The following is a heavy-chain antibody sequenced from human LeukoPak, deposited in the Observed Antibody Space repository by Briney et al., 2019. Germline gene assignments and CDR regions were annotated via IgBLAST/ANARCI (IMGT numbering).Heavy chain of an antibody. V-gene: IGHV3-30*02. CDR3: ARIPLAYCGGDCYSAH. CDR1: GFTFSSYG. J-gene: IGHJ4*02. D-gene: IGHD2-21*02. CDR2: IRSDASYE. Sequence: GGSLRLSCEASGFTFSSYGLHWVRQAPGKGLEWVAFIRSDASYEYYIDSVKGRFTISRDNAKNSLYLQMNSLRAEDTAVYYCARIPLAYCGGDCYSAHWGQGTLVTVSS.